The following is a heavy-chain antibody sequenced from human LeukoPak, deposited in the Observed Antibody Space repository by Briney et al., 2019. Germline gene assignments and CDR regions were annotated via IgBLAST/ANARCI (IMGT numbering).Heavy chain of an antibody. Sequence: GGSLRLSCAASGFTFSSYSMNWVRQAPGKGLEWVSSISSSSSYIYYGDSVKGRFTISRGNAKNSLYLQMNSLRAEDTAVYYCARGDFWSGYYTGPYYMDVWGKGTTVTVSS. CDR2: ISSSSSYI. CDR3: ARGDFWSGYYTGPYYMDV. D-gene: IGHD3-3*01. CDR1: GFTFSSYS. V-gene: IGHV3-21*01. J-gene: IGHJ6*03.